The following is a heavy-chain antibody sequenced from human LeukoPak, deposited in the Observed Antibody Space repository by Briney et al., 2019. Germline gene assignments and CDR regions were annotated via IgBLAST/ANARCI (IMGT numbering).Heavy chain of an antibody. CDR1: GYTFTSYY. Sequence: ASVKVSCKASGYTFTSYYIHWVRQAPGQGLEGMGIINPSGGSTSYAQKFQGRVTMTRDTSTSTVYMELSSLTSEDTAVYYCATDRALRAVVGSFDYWGQGTLVTVSS. D-gene: IGHD4-23*01. CDR3: ATDRALRAVVGSFDY. J-gene: IGHJ4*02. CDR2: INPSGGST. V-gene: IGHV1-46*01.